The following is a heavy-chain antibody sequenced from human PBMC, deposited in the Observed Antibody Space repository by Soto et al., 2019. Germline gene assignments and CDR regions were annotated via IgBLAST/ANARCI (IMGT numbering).Heavy chain of an antibody. CDR2: IYYSGST. V-gene: IGHV4-59*08. D-gene: IGHD1-1*01. CDR1: GGSISSYY. J-gene: IGHJ6*03. CDR3: ARHRVSNWTYYYYMDV. Sequence: PSETLSLTCTVSGGSISSYYWSWIRQPPGKGLKWIGYIYYSGSTNYNPSLKSRVTISVDTSKNQFSLKLSSVTAADTAVYYCARHRVSNWTYYYYMDVWGKGTTVTVSS.